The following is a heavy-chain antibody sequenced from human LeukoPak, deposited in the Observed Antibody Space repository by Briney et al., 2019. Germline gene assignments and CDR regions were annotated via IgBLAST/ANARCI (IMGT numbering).Heavy chain of an antibody. CDR1: GFTFNNFG. Sequence: PGGXLRLSCAASGFTFNNFGMHWVRQAPGKGLEWVSFIGYEGVHKYYADSVKGGFTISKDNSKATLYLQMNSLRPEDTAVYYCAKDLHGGYSSDYWGQGTLVTVFS. J-gene: IGHJ4*02. V-gene: IGHV3-30*02. CDR2: IGYEGVHK. D-gene: IGHD4-23*01. CDR3: AKDLHGGYSSDY.